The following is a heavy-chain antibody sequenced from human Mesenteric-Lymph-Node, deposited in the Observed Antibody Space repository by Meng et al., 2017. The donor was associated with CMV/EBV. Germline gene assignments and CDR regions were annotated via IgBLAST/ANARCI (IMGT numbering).Heavy chain of an antibody. Sequence: GESLKISCAASGFTFSDYAIHWVRQAPGKGLAWVSTISYDGSKTYYAASVKGRFTISRDNSKNMLSLQMNSLRAEDTAVYYCARGSCSSTSCYKGNSYYYYGMDVWGQGTAVTVSS. V-gene: IGHV3-30*04. CDR2: ISYDGSKT. D-gene: IGHD2-2*02. CDR3: ARGSCSSTSCYKGNSYYYYGMDV. CDR1: GFTFSDYA. J-gene: IGHJ6*02.